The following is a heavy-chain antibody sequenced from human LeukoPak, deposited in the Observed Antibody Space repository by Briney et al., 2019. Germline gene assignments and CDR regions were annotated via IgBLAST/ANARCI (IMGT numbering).Heavy chain of an antibody. Sequence: ASVKVSCKASGYTFTDYYIHWVRQAPGQGLEWVGWINPSSGGPNYAQKFQGRVTMTRDTSINTAYMELSSLRSEDTAVYYCXXAKDRGSYPIDPWGQGTLVTVSS. V-gene: IGHV1-2*02. J-gene: IGHJ5*02. D-gene: IGHD1-26*01. CDR2: INPSSGGP. CDR3: XXAKDRGSYPIDP. CDR1: GYTFTDYY.